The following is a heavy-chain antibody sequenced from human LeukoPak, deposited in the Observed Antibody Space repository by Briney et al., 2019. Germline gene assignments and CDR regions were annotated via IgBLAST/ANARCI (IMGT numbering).Heavy chain of an antibody. V-gene: IGHV3-30*04. Sequence: GGSLRLSCAASGFTFSSYAMNWVRQAPGKGLEWVAAISYDGSRRFYADSVKSRFTISRDNSKNTLYLQMNSLTLEDTAVFYCARDRSAGMYGMDVWGQGTTVTVSS. CDR2: ISYDGSRR. CDR1: GFTFSSYA. CDR3: ARDRSAGMYGMDV. D-gene: IGHD6-25*01. J-gene: IGHJ6*02.